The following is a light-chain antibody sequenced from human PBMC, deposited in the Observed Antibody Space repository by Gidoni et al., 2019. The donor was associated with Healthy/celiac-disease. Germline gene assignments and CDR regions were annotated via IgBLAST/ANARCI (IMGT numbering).Light chain of an antibody. CDR1: QSISSY. CDR2: AAS. J-gene: IGKJ5*01. V-gene: IGKV1-39*01. Sequence: DIQMTQSPSSLSASVGDRVTITCRASQSISSYLNWYQQKPWKAPKLMIYAASSLQSCVPSRFSGSGSGTDFTLTISRLQPEDVATHYCQQSYSTPPIPFGQGTRLEIK. CDR3: QQSYSTPPIP.